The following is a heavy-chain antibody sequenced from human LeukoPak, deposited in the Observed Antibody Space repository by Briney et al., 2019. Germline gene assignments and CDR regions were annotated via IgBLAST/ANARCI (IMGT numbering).Heavy chain of an antibody. CDR2: IYSGDTT. CDR1: GFTVSTNY. Sequence: GGSLRLSCAASGFTVSTNYMSWVRQAPGKGLEWVSVIYSGDTTFYADSVRGKFTISRDNSKNTLYLQMDSLRAEDTAVYYCASILRSSSGYYFDYWGQGTLVTVSS. D-gene: IGHD3-10*01. CDR3: ASILRSSSGYYFDY. V-gene: IGHV3-66*01. J-gene: IGHJ4*02.